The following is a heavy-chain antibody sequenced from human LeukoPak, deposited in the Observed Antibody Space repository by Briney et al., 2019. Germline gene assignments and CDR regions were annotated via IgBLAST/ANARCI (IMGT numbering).Heavy chain of an antibody. CDR2: ISSSSSYI. D-gene: IGHD2-2*02. CDR3: ARGIYTSSPRNPKNFFDY. Sequence: GGSLRLSCAASGFIFSSYTMNWVRQAPGKGLEWVSPISSSSSYIYYADSMKGRFTISRDNAKNSLYLQMNSLRAEDTAVYFCARGIYTSSPRNPKNFFDYWGQGTLVTVS. CDR1: GFIFSSYT. V-gene: IGHV3-21*01. J-gene: IGHJ4*02.